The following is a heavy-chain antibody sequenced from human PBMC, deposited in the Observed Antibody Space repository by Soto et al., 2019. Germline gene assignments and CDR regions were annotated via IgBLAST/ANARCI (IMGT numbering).Heavy chain of an antibody. V-gene: IGHV4-59*01. J-gene: IGHJ3*02. CDR3: ARTYDDSGPNSGGYGFDI. Sequence: PSETLSLTCTVSGGSISSYYWSWIRQPPGKGLEWIGYIYYSGSTNYNPSLKSRVTISVDTSKNQFSLKLSSVTAADTAVYYCARTYDDSGPNSGGYGFDIWGQGTMVT. D-gene: IGHD3-22*01. CDR1: GGSISSYY. CDR2: IYYSGST.